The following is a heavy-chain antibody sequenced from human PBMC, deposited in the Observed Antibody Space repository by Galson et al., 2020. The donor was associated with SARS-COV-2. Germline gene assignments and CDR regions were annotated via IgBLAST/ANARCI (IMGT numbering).Heavy chain of an antibody. V-gene: IGHV3-7*04. CDR2: IKQDGSEK. CDR1: GFTFSSYW. Sequence: GGYLRLSCAASGFTFSSYWMSWVRQAPGKGLEWVANIKQDGSEKYYVDSVKGRFTISRDNAKNSLYLQMNSLRAEDTAVYYCARLGDGSGWYFDYWGQGTLVTVSS. D-gene: IGHD6-19*01. J-gene: IGHJ4*02. CDR3: ARLGDGSGWYFDY.